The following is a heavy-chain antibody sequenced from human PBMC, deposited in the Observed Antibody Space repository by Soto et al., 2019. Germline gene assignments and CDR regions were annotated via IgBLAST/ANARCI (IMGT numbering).Heavy chain of an antibody. D-gene: IGHD3-10*01. CDR1: GGSISSGGYY. Sequence: QVQLQESGPGLVKPSQTLSLTCTVSGGSISSGGYYWSWIRQHPGKGLEWIGYIYYSGSTYYNPSLTSRETISEDTSKNQFSLKLSSVTAADTAVYYCARDHEASRPGSDGMDVWGQRTTVTVSS. V-gene: IGHV4-31*03. J-gene: IGHJ6*02. CDR3: ARDHEASRPGSDGMDV. CDR2: IYYSGST.